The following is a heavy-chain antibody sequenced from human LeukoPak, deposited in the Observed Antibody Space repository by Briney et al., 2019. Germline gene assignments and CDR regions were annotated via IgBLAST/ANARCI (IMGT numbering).Heavy chain of an antibody. CDR2: IYYGGST. Sequence: SETLSLTRTVSAGSISSNYRSWIRQPPGKGLEWIGYIYYGGSTNYNPSLKSRVTISVATSKNQFSLKLSSVTAPDTAVYYCARASRRNYYDSSGYPGSFDYWGQGNLVTVSS. CDR1: AGSISSNY. CDR3: ARASRRNYYDSSGYPGSFDY. V-gene: IGHV4-59*01. J-gene: IGHJ4*02. D-gene: IGHD3-22*01.